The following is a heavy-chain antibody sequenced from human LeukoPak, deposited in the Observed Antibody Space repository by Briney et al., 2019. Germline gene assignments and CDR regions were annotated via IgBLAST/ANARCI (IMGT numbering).Heavy chain of an antibody. D-gene: IGHD3-10*01. V-gene: IGHV3-30*18. CDR1: GFTFSSYG. CDR2: ISYDGSNK. CDR3: GKEQKDYYGSGSYYRGMDV. Sequence: PGRSLRLSCAAFGFTFSSYGMNWVRQAPGKGLEWMTVISYDGSNKYYADSVKGRFTISRDNSKNTVYLQMNSLRAEDTAVYYCGKEQKDYYGSGSYYRGMDVWGQGTTVTVSS. J-gene: IGHJ6*02.